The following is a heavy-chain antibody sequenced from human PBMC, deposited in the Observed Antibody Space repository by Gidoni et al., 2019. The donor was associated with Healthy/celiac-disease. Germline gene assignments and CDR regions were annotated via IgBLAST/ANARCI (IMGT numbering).Heavy chain of an antibody. J-gene: IGHJ4*02. CDR1: GYTFTSYA. Sequence: QVQLVQSGAEVTKPGASVQVSCKASGYTFTSYAMHWVRQAPGQRLEWMGWINAGNGNTKYSQKFQGRVTITRDTSASKAYMELSSLRSEDTAVYYCARGEPVDEIADYWGQGTLVTVSS. CDR2: INAGNGNT. V-gene: IGHV1-3*01. D-gene: IGHD5-12*01. CDR3: ARGEPVDEIADY.